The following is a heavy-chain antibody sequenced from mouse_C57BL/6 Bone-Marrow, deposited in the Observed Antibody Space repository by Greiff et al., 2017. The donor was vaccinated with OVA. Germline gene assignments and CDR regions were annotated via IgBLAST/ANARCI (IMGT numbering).Heavy chain of an antibody. CDR3: ARLYDGYYEDY. D-gene: IGHD2-3*01. Sequence: LVKPGASVKMSCKASGYTFTDYYMNWVKQSHGKSLEWIGVINPYNGGTSYNQKFKGKATLTVDKSSSTAYMELNSLTSEDSAVYYCARLYDGYYEDYWGQGTTLTVSS. J-gene: IGHJ2*01. CDR1: GYTFTDYY. V-gene: IGHV1-19*01. CDR2: INPYNGGT.